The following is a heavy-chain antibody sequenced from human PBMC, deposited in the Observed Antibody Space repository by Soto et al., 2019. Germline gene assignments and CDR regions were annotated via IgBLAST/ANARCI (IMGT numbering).Heavy chain of an antibody. J-gene: IGHJ4*02. D-gene: IGHD3-16*01. V-gene: IGHV1-8*01. CDR1: GYIFTSYD. CDR2: INPDSRNT. Sequence: QVQLVQSGAEVKKPGSSVKVSCKASGYIFTSYDINWVRQATGQGLEWMGWINPDSRNTGYAQKFQGRVTMTRNTSMARAYMGGSSLRSEDTAVYYCAKGRRGTILVLLMAYYFGYWVQETLVSVFS. CDR3: AKGRRGTILVLLMAYYFGY.